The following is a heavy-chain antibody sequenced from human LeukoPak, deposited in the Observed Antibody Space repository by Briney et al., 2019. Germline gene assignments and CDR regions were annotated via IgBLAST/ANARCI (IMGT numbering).Heavy chain of an antibody. CDR2: ISYDGSSE. CDR3: ARDDYGDSAFDY. V-gene: IGHV3-30*04. CDR1: GFTFNDYI. Sequence: PGGSLRLSCAASGFTFNDYIIHWVRQAPGKGLEWVALISYDGSSEYYADSVKGRFTISRDNSKNTLYLQMNSLRAEDTAVYYCARDDYGDSAFDYWGQGTLVTVSS. D-gene: IGHD4-17*01. J-gene: IGHJ4*02.